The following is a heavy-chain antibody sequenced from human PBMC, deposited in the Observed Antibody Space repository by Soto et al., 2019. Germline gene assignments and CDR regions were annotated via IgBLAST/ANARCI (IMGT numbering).Heavy chain of an antibody. CDR3: AHSPWGAAPDY. D-gene: IGHD3-16*01. CDR2: IYWNDDK. V-gene: IGHV2-5*01. CDR1: GFSLSARGVG. Sequence: QITLKESGPTLVKPTQTLTLTCTFSGFSLSARGVGVGWILQPPGKALEWLALIYWNDDKRYSPSLQSRLTITKDAAKNQVVFSMTNVDPADTATYYCAHSPWGAAPDYWGQGTLVTVSS. J-gene: IGHJ4*02.